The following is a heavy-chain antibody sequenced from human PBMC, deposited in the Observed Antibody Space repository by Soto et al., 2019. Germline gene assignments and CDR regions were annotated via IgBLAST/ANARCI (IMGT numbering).Heavy chain of an antibody. Sequence: QVQLVESGGGVVQPGRSLRLSCAASGFTFSIYGMHWVRQAPGKGLEWVAVILDDGSEQNYADSVKGRFTISRDNSKNSLYLQMNSLRAEDTAVYYCARDDDYGENGFDYWGQGTLVTVSS. D-gene: IGHD4-17*01. J-gene: IGHJ4*02. CDR2: ILDDGSEQ. CDR3: ARDDDYGENGFDY. CDR1: GFTFSIYG. V-gene: IGHV3-33*01.